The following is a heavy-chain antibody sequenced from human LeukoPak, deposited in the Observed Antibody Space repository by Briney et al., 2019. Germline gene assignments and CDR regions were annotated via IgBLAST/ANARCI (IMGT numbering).Heavy chain of an antibody. CDR2: INSDGSST. CDR1: GLTFSSYW. V-gene: IGHV3-74*01. Sequence: PGGSLRLSCAASGLTFSSYWMHWVRQAPGKGLVWVSRINSDGSSTYYADSVKGRFTISRDNSKNTLYLQMNSLRVEDTAVYYCAKDYGGIPFDYWGQGTLVTVSS. CDR3: AKDYGGIPFDY. D-gene: IGHD4-23*01. J-gene: IGHJ4*02.